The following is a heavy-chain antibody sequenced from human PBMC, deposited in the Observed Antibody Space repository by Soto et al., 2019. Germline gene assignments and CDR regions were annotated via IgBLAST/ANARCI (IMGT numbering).Heavy chain of an antibody. J-gene: IGHJ4*02. V-gene: IGHV4-31*03. Sequence: PSETLSLTCTVSGGSISSGGYYWSWIRQHPGKGLEWIGYIYYSGSTYYNPSLKSRVTISVDTSKNQFSLKLSSVTAADTAVYYCARDVGVFGAHGSGAKLDYWGQGTLVTVSS. CDR1: GGSISSGGYY. D-gene: IGHD3-10*01. CDR2: IYYSGST. CDR3: ARDVGVFGAHGSGAKLDY.